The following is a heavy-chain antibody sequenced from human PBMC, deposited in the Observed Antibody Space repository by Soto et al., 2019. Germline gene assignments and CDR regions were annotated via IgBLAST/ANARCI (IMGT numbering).Heavy chain of an antibody. D-gene: IGHD6-25*01. Sequence: QVQLKQSGPEVRKPGASVRVSCKASGYIFTNFGISWVRQAPGQGLEWMGWISGYNGNTHYAQKLQGRVSMTTDTSTGTAYMDLRSLRSDDTAIYYCVRDSSAWFYYYYGMDVWGQGTTGTVS. CDR2: ISGYNGNT. J-gene: IGHJ6*02. V-gene: IGHV1-18*01. CDR3: VRDSSAWFYYYYGMDV. CDR1: GYIFTNFG.